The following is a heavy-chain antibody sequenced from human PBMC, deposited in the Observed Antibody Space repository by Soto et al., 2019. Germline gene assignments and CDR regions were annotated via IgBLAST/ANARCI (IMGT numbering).Heavy chain of an antibody. Sequence: QVQLQESGPGLVKPSQTLSLTCTVSGDSISSGGYYWNWIRQHPGKGLEWIGYIYYSGSTYYNPSLKSRLTISVDTSKSHFSLNPSSVTAADTAVYYCARGAITMVRGVDYFDYWGQGTLVTVSS. CDR1: GDSISSGGYY. J-gene: IGHJ4*02. V-gene: IGHV4-31*03. CDR2: IYYSGST. D-gene: IGHD3-10*01. CDR3: ARGAITMVRGVDYFDY.